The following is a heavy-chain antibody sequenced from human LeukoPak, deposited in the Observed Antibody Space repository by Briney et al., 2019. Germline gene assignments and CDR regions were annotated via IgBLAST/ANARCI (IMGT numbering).Heavy chain of an antibody. J-gene: IGHJ5*02. D-gene: IGHD2-2*01. Sequence: PSQTLSLTCTVSGGSISSGSYYWSWIRQPAGRGLEWIGRIYTSGSTNYNPSLKSRGTISVDTSKNQFSLKLSSVTAADTAVYYCARELLGYCSSTSCHTADWFDPWGQGTLVTVSS. CDR3: ARELLGYCSSTSCHTADWFDP. CDR2: IYTSGST. V-gene: IGHV4-61*02. CDR1: GGSISSGSYY.